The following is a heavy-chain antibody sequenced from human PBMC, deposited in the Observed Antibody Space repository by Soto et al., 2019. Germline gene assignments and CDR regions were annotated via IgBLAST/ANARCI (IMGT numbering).Heavy chain of an antibody. Sequence: SLRLSCAASGFTFSNFWMHWVRHAPGKGLVWVSRIYSDGSGTTYADSVKGRFTISRDNAKSTLYLQMNSLRAEDTAVYYCATLNSFGSDYWGRGTLVTVSS. CDR2: IYSDGSGT. D-gene: IGHD5-18*01. V-gene: IGHV3-74*01. CDR3: ATLNSFGSDY. CDR1: GFTFSNFW. J-gene: IGHJ4*02.